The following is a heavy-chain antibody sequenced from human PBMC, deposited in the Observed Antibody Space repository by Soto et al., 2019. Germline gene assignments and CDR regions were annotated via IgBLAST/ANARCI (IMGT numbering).Heavy chain of an antibody. J-gene: IGHJ4*02. CDR1: GYTFASYA. V-gene: IGHV1-18*01. CDR3: ARDPAPPDY. CDR2: ISAYNGNT. Sequence: QVQLVQSGAEVKKPGASVKVSCKASGYTFASYAITWMRQAPGEGLEWMGWISAYNGNTNYAQKLQGRVTMTTDTSTSTAYMELRSLRSDDPAVYYGARDPAPPDYWGQGTVVTVSS.